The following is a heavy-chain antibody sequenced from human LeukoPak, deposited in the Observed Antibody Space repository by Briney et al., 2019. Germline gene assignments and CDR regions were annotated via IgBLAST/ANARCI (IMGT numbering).Heavy chain of an antibody. CDR3: AVGVQGYFDY. Sequence: SVKVSCKASGGTFSSYAISWVRQAPGQGLEWMGGIIPIFGTANYAQKFQGRATITTDESTSTAYMELSSLRSEDTAVYYCAVGVQGYFDYWGQGTLVTVSS. J-gene: IGHJ4*02. CDR1: GGTFSSYA. CDR2: IIPIFGTA. D-gene: IGHD3-10*01. V-gene: IGHV1-69*05.